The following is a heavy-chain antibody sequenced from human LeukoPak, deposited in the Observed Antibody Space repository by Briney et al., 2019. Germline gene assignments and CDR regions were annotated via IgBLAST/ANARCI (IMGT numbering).Heavy chain of an antibody. D-gene: IGHD3-10*01. J-gene: IGHJ4*02. V-gene: IGHV3-53*01. Sequence: GGSLRLSCAASGLIVSSNYMTWVRQAPGKGLEWVSVIYSGGSIYYADSVKGRFTISRDNSRNTLYLQMNSLRAEDTAVYYCARETHDPTLVRGVVDYWGRGTLVTVSS. CDR1: GLIVSSNY. CDR3: ARETHDPTLVRGVVDY. CDR2: IYSGGSI.